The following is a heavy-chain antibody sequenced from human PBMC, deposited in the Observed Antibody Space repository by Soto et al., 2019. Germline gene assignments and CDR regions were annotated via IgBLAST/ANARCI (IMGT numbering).Heavy chain of an antibody. V-gene: IGHV1-2*04. Sequence: ASVKVSCKASGYTFTGYYMHWVRQAPGQGLEWMGWINPNSGGTNYAQKFQGWVTVTRDTSISTAYMELSRLRSDDTAVYYCAREDFVLAESDYNYIDMDAWRQAPTITVS. CDR3: AREDFVLAESDYNYIDMDA. D-gene: IGHD2-21*01. CDR2: INPNSGGT. CDR1: GYTFTGYY. J-gene: IGHJ6*02.